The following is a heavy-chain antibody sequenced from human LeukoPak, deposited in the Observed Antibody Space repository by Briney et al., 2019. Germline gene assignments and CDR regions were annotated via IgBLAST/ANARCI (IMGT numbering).Heavy chain of an antibody. Sequence: SETLSLTCTVSGGSVSSGSYYWSWIRQPPGKGLEWIAYIYYSGSTNYNPSLKSRATISVDTSKNQFSLKLSSVTAADTAVYYCARELRYYDSSGYNYFDYWGQGTLVTVSS. CDR2: IYYSGST. D-gene: IGHD3-22*01. J-gene: IGHJ4*02. V-gene: IGHV4-61*01. CDR1: GGSVSSGSYY. CDR3: ARELRYYDSSGYNYFDY.